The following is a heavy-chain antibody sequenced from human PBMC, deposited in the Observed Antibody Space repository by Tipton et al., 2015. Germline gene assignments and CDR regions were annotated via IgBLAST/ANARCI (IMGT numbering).Heavy chain of an antibody. J-gene: IGHJ4*02. CDR3: AGGQGIAVAGSTLDY. Sequence: SLRLSCAASGFTVSSNYMTWVRQAPGKGLEWVSVIYSDDTTYYADSVKGRFTISRDKSQNTLFLQMNSLRAEDTAVYYCAGGQGIAVAGSTLDYWGQGTLVTVSS. D-gene: IGHD6-19*01. CDR2: IYSDDTT. CDR1: GFTVSSNY. V-gene: IGHV3-53*01.